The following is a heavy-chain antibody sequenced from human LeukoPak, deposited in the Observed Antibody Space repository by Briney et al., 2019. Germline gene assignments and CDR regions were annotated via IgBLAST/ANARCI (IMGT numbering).Heavy chain of an antibody. CDR2: IDPDSGGT. J-gene: IGHJ5*02. CDR3: ARGGRGYQRDWFDR. CDR1: GYTLTGYY. D-gene: IGHD1-26*01. Sequence: ASVTVSCKASGYTLTGYYIHWVRQAPGQGLEWMGWIDPDSGGTNYAQKFQDWVTMTRDTSISTAYMQLSRLTSDDTAVYFCARGGRGYQRDWFDRWGQGTLVTVSS. V-gene: IGHV1-2*04.